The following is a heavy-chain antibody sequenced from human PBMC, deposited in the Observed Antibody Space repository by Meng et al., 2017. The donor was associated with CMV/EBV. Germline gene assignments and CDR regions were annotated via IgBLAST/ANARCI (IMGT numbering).Heavy chain of an antibody. Sequence: GGSLRPSCKVSGYSFTSYWISWVRQMPGKGLEWMGRIDPSDSYTNYSPSCQGHVTISADKSISTAYLQWSSLEASDTAMYYCASHLRRQYGRFGFDYWGQGTLVTVSS. D-gene: IGHD4-17*01. J-gene: IGHJ4*02. CDR2: IDPSDSYT. CDR1: GYSFTSYW. V-gene: IGHV5-10-1*01. CDR3: ASHLRRQYGRFGFDY.